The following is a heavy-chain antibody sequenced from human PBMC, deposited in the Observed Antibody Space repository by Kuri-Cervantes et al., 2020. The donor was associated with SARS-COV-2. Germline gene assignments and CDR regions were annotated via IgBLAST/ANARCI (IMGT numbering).Heavy chain of an antibody. CDR1: GGTFSSYA. J-gene: IGHJ4*02. D-gene: IGHD2-15*01. Sequence: SVKVSCKASGGTFSSYAISWVRQAPGQGLEWMGRIIPIFGTANYAQKFQGRVTITTDESTSTAYMELSSLRSEDTAVYYCARGTPTALLGLSDLCFDYWGQGTLVTVSS. V-gene: IGHV1-69*05. CDR3: ARGTPTALLGLSDLCFDY. CDR2: IIPIFGTA.